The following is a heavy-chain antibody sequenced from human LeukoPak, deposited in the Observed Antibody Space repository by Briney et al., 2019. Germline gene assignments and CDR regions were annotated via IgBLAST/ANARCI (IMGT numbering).Heavy chain of an antibody. V-gene: IGHV4-30-4*08. J-gene: IGHJ4*02. Sequence: SETLSLTCTVSGGSISSGDYYWSWIRQPPGKGLEWIGYIYYSGSTYYNPSLKRRVTISVDTSKNQFSLKLSSVTAADTAVYYCASLTGYCSSTSCYDFDYWGQGTLVTVSS. D-gene: IGHD2-2*01. CDR1: GGSISSGDYY. CDR3: ASLTGYCSSTSCYDFDY. CDR2: IYYSGST.